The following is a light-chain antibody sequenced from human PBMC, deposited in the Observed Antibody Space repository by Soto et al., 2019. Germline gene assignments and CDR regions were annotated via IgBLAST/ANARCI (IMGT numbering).Light chain of an antibody. CDR1: QSISSW. Sequence: DIQMTQSPSTLSASVGDRVTITCRASQSISSWLAWYQQKPGKAPKLLIYDASSLESGVPSRFSGSGSGTEFTLTISSLQPDDFAAYYCQQSYDMPWTFGQGNKVDIK. CDR2: DAS. V-gene: IGKV1-5*01. J-gene: IGKJ1*01. CDR3: QQSYDMPWT.